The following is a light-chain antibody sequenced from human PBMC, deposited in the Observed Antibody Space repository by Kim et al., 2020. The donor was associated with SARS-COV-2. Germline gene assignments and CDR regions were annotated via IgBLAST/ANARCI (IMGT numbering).Light chain of an antibody. CDR1: SSNIGSNT. J-gene: IGLJ3*02. CDR3: AAWDDSLHAWV. Sequence: QSVLTQPPSASGTPGQRVTISSSGSSSNIGSNTVNWYQQLPGTAPKLLIYSNNQRPSGVPDRFSGSKSGTSASLAISGLQSEDEAEYFCAAWDDSLHAWVFGGGTQLTVL. V-gene: IGLV1-44*01. CDR2: SNN.